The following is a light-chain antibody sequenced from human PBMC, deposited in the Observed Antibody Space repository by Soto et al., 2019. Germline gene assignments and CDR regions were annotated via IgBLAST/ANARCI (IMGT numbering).Light chain of an antibody. Sequence: EIVMTQSPANLSVSPGERATLSCRASQIVNSNLAWYRQKPGQAPRHLISDASTRATGVPARFSGSGSGTEFTLPISSLQSEDYGIYYCQQYNFWPPLTFGGGTKVEIK. CDR3: QQYNFWPPLT. CDR1: QIVNSN. CDR2: DAS. V-gene: IGKV3-15*01. J-gene: IGKJ4*01.